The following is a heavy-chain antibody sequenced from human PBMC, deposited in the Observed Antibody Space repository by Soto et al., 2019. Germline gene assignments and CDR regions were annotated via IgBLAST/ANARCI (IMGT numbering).Heavy chain of an antibody. D-gene: IGHD3-22*01. CDR2: ISGGGEGT. Sequence: EVPLLESGGGLVQSGGSLRLSCAASGFTFSSYAMSWVRQAPGKGLEWVSAISGGGEGTYYADSVKGRFTISRDNSRNTLYLQMNSLRAEDTAVYYCTKRYYYEGWGQGTLVTVSS. CDR1: GFTFSSYA. J-gene: IGHJ4*02. CDR3: TKRYYYEG. V-gene: IGHV3-23*01.